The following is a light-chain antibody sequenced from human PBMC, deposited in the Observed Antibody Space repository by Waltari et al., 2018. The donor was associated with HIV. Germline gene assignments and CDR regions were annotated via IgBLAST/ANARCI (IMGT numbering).Light chain of an antibody. CDR1: SSYVGGYTY. V-gene: IGLV2-14*01. J-gene: IGLJ2*01. Sequence: QSALTQPASVSGSPGQSLTISCTGTSSYVGGYTYVSWYQQHPGKAPKLMIYEVSNRPSGVSNRFSGSKSGNTASLTISGLQAEDEADYYCSSYTSSSVVFGGGTKLTVL. CDR2: EVS. CDR3: SSYTSSSVV.